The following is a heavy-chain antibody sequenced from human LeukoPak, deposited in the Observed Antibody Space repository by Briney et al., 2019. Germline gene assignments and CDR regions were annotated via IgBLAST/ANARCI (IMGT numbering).Heavy chain of an antibody. CDR1: GFTFSSYA. V-gene: IGHV3-23*01. CDR2: ISGSGGST. J-gene: IGHJ5*02. CDR3: AKDGLPRYCSSTSCYERSRFDP. Sequence: GGSLRLSCAASGFTFSSYAMSWVRQAPGKGLEWVSAISGSGGSTYYADSVKGRFTISRDNSKNTLYLRMNSLRAEDTAVYYCAKDGLPRYCSSTSCYERSRFDPWGQGTLVTVSS. D-gene: IGHD2-2*01.